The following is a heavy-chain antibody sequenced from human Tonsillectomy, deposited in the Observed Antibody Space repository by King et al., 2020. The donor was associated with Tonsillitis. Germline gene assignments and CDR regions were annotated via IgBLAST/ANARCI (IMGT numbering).Heavy chain of an antibody. CDR2: ISWNSGSI. CDR1: GFTFDDYA. CDR3: AKDITSSNWAVVVGFDY. J-gene: IGHJ4*02. D-gene: IGHD3-22*01. Sequence: VQLVESGGGLVQPGRSLRLSCAASGFTFDDYAMHWVRQAPGKGLEWVSGISWNSGSIGYADSVKGRFTISRDNAKNSLYLQMNSLRAEDTALYYCAKDITSSNWAVVVGFDYWGQGTLVTVSS. V-gene: IGHV3-9*01.